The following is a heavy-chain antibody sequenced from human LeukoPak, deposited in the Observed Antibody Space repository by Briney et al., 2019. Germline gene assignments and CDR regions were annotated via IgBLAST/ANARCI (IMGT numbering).Heavy chain of an antibody. Sequence: ASVKVSCKASGGTFSSYAISWVRQAPGQGLEWMGRIIPIFGIANYAQKFQGRVTMTEDTSTDTAYMELSSLRSEDTAVYYCANDFAATMDVWGQGTTVTVSS. J-gene: IGHJ6*02. CDR3: ANDFAATMDV. CDR2: IIPIFGIA. D-gene: IGHD3-3*01. V-gene: IGHV1-69*04. CDR1: GGTFSSYA.